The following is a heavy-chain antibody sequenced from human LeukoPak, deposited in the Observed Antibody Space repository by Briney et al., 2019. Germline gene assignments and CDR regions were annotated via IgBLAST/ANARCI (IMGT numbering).Heavy chain of an antibody. J-gene: IGHJ4*02. CDR3: VSGWGLWGGEF. Sequence: SETLSLTCTVSGYSISSGYYWGWIRQPPGKGLEWIGSIFHTGSTYYNPSLRSRVTMSLDKSKNQFSLMLSSVTAADTAMYYCVSGWGLWGGEFWGQGTLVTVSS. V-gene: IGHV4-38-2*02. D-gene: IGHD3-16*01. CDR1: GYSISSGYY. CDR2: IFHTGST.